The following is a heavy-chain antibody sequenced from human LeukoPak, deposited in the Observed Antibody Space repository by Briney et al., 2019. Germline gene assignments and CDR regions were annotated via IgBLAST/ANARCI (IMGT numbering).Heavy chain of an antibody. V-gene: IGHV1-46*01. Sequence: ASVKVSCKASGYTFTSYYMHWVRQAPGQGLEWMGIINPSGGSTSYAQKFQGRVTMTRDTSTSTVYMELSSLRSEDTALYYCAKTRAAAGPLAYFDYWGRGTLVTVSS. CDR3: AKTRAAAGPLAYFDY. CDR2: INPSGGST. CDR1: GYTFTSYY. J-gene: IGHJ4*02. D-gene: IGHD6-13*01.